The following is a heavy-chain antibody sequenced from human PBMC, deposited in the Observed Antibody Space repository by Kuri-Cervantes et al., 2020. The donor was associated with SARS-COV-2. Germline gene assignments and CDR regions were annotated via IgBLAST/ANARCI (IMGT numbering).Heavy chain of an antibody. D-gene: IGHD6-13*01. V-gene: IGHV4-34*01. J-gene: IGHJ4*02. CDR3: ARGSAAAPTSTVTPGDY. CDR1: GGSFSAYY. CDR2: INHSGST. Sequence: SETLSLTCAVFGGSFSAYYWSWIRQPPGKGLEWIGEINHSGSTNYNPSLKSRVTVSVDTSKNQFSLKLSSVTAADTAVYYCARGSAAAPTSTVTPGDYWGQGTLVTVSS.